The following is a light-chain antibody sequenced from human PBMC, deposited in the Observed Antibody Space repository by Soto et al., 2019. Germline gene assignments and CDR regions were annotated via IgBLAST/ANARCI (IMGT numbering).Light chain of an antibody. Sequence: AIRMTQSPSSLSASTGDRVTITCRASQGMSSYLAWYQQKPGKAPKLLIYAASTLQSGVPSRFSGSGSGTDFTLTISCLQSEDFATYYCQQYYSYPHTFGQGTKLEIK. J-gene: IGKJ2*01. V-gene: IGKV1-8*01. CDR1: QGMSSY. CDR2: AAS. CDR3: QQYYSYPHT.